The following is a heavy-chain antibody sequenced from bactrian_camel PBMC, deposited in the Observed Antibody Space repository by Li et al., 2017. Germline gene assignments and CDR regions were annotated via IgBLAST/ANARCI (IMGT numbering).Heavy chain of an antibody. D-gene: IGHD5*01. J-gene: IGHJ4*01. V-gene: IGHV3S53*01. CDR1: GYNTYY. CDR2: IYFTTTGTT. Sequence: HVQLVESGGGSVQAGGSLKLSCVVSGYNTYYMAWFRQAPGKEREGIAAIYFTTTGTTKYADSVKGRFTVSRDNAKHTLYLQMNSRKPEDAAMYYCTAESGWGMGWPRARDGLFGQGTQVTVS.